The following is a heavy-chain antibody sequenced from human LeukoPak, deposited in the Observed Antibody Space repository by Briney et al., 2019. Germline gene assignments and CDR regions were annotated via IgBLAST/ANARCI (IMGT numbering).Heavy chain of an antibody. CDR2: ISGSSSDI. V-gene: IGHV3-21*01. Sequence: GGSLRLSCAASGFTFSTFSMTWVRQAPGKGLEWVSSISGSSSDIYYVDSVKGRFTISRDNAKNSLYLQINSLRAEDTAVYYCARDPTVYGQPGFWGQGTLVTVSS. J-gene: IGHJ4*02. CDR3: ARDPTVYGQPGF. D-gene: IGHD3-10*01. CDR1: GFTFSTFS.